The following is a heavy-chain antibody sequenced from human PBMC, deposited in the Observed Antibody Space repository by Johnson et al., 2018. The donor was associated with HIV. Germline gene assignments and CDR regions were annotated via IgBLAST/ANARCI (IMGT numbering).Heavy chain of an antibody. Sequence: QVQLVESGGGVVQPGRSLRLSCAASGFAFSNYGMHLVRQAPGKGLEWVAVISFDGSHKYYTDSVKGLSTISRDNSNNTLYLHMNSLRPDDTAVYYCAREGQEFNDAFDIWGQGTMVTVSS. V-gene: IGHV3-30*03. CDR1: GFAFSNYG. J-gene: IGHJ3*02. CDR2: ISFDGSHK. CDR3: AREGQEFNDAFDI. D-gene: IGHD3-10*01.